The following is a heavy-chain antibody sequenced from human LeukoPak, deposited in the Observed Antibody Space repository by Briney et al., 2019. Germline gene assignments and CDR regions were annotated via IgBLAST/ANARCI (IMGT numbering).Heavy chain of an antibody. Sequence: PSETLSLTCTVSGGSITSYYWSWIRQSPGKGLEWIGYIYYSGTTNYNPSLRSRVTISVDTSKNQFSLRLSSVTAADTAFYYCARTGDYFDPWGQGTLVTVSS. V-gene: IGHV4-59*08. CDR1: GGSITSYY. CDR2: IYYSGTT. D-gene: IGHD4-17*01. J-gene: IGHJ5*02. CDR3: ARTGDYFDP.